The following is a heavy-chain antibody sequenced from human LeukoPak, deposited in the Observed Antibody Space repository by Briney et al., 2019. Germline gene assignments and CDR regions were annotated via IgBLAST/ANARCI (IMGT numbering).Heavy chain of an antibody. CDR2: ISAYNGNT. CDR1: GYTFTSYG. J-gene: IGHJ4*02. Sequence: ASVKVSCKASGYTFTSYGISWVRQAPGQGLEWMGWISAYNGNTNYAQKLQGRVTMTTDTSTSTAYMELRSLRSDDTAVYYCARDLITFDFWSGYPYFDYWGQGTLVTVSS. CDR3: ARDLITFDFWSGYPYFDY. D-gene: IGHD3-3*01. V-gene: IGHV1-18*01.